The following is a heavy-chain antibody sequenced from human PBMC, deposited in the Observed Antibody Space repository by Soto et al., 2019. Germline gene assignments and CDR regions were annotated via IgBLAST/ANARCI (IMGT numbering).Heavy chain of an antibody. J-gene: IGHJ6*02. CDR2: INAGNGNT. V-gene: IGHV1-3*01. CDR1: GYTFTSYA. CDR3: ARDQTLGLGYYYGMDV. Sequence: ASVKVSCKASGYTFTSYAMHWVRQAPGQRLEWMGWINAGNGNTKYSQKFQGRVTITRDTSASTAYMELSSLRSEDTAVYYCARDQTLGLGYYYGMDVWGQGTTLTVS. D-gene: IGHD3-16*01.